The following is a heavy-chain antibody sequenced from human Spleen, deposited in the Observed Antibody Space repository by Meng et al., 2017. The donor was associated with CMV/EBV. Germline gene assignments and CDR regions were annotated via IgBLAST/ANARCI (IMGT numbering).Heavy chain of an antibody. J-gene: IGHJ1*01. D-gene: IGHD6-19*01. V-gene: IGHV1-2*02. CDR1: GYHLHDHH. CDR2: INPGSRGT. Sequence: SSKGFGYHLHDHHIPRVPQAPGQGLEGVGFINPGSRGTSSAQRFQGRVTMITDTSIGTAYMELTSLISDDTAVYYCASGSSGWTPIYWGQGTLVTVSS. CDR3: ASGSSGWTPIY.